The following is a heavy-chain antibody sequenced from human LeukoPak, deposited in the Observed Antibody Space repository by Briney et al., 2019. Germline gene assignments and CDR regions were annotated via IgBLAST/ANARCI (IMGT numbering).Heavy chain of an antibody. CDR2: ITWNSDNI. D-gene: IGHD3-16*01. J-gene: IGHJ6*03. CDR1: GFTFDDYA. V-gene: IGHV3-9*03. CDR3: AKGGGGRLIYYYYMDV. Sequence: SLRLSCAASGFTFDDYAMHWVRQAPGKGLEWVSGITWNSDNIEYADSVKGRFTISRDNAKNSLYLQMNSLRPEDMALYYCAKGGGGRLIYYYYMDVWGKGTTVTVSS.